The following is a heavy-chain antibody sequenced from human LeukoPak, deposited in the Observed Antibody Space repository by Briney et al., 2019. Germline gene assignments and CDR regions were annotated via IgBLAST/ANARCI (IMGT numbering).Heavy chain of an antibody. J-gene: IGHJ6*02. V-gene: IGHV3-21*01. Sequence: GGSLRLSCAASGLTFSSYSMNWVRQAPGKGLEWVSSISSSSSYIYYADSVKGRFTISRDNAKNSLYLQMNSLGAEDTAVYYCARDATYCSSTSCPDYYYYGMDVWGQGTTVTVSS. CDR2: ISSSSSYI. CDR1: GLTFSSYS. CDR3: ARDATYCSSTSCPDYYYYGMDV. D-gene: IGHD2-2*01.